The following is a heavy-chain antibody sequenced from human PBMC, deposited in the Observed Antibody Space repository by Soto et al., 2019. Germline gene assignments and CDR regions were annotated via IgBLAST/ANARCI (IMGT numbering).Heavy chain of an antibody. CDR2: IYYSGST. D-gene: IGHD6-13*01. CDR1: GGSISSSSYY. Sequence: SETLSLTCTVSGGSISSSSYYWGWIRQPPGKGLEWIGSIYYSGSTYYNPSLKSRVTISVDTSKNQFSLKLSSVTAADTAVYYCAAGYSSSWGDFDYWGQGTLVTVSS. V-gene: IGHV4-39*01. CDR3: AAGYSSSWGDFDY. J-gene: IGHJ4*02.